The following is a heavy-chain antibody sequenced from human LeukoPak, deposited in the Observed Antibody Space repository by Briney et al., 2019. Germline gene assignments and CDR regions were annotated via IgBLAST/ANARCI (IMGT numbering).Heavy chain of an antibody. CDR1: GGSISSSNW. Sequence: SETLSLTCAVSGGSISSSNWWSWVRQPPGKGLEWIGEIYHSGSTNYNPSLKSRVTISVDKSKNQFSLKLSSVTAADTAVYYCARAPRKYYDFWSSQYGAFDIWGQGTMVTVSS. CDR3: ARAPRKYYDFWSSQYGAFDI. CDR2: IYHSGST. J-gene: IGHJ3*02. V-gene: IGHV4-4*02. D-gene: IGHD3-3*01.